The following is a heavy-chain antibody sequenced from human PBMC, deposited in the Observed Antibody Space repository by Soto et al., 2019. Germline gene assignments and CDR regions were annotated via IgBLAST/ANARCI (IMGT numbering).Heavy chain of an antibody. V-gene: IGHV3-15*07. CDR1: GFTFSNAW. CDR2: IKSKTDGGTT. D-gene: IGHD3-22*01. CDR3: TIYDCNGYYPVNLAY. Sequence: GGSLRLSCAASGFTFSNAWMNWVRQAPGKGLEWVGRIKSKTDGGTTDYAAPVKGRFTISRDDSKNTLYLQMNSLKTEDTAVYYFTIYDCNGYYPVNLAYRCQRTLVTVS. J-gene: IGHJ4*02.